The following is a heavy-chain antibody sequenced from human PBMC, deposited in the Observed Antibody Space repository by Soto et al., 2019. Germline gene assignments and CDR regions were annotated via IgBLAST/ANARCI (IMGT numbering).Heavy chain of an antibody. Sequence: SETLSLTCAVYGGSFSGYYWSWIRQPPGKGLEWIGEINHRGRTNYNPSLKSRVTISVDTSKNQFSLKLSPVTAADTAVYYCARHPGENGDYSRDYWGRGTLVTVSS. V-gene: IGHV4-34*01. CDR3: ARHPGENGDYSRDY. CDR2: INHRGRT. D-gene: IGHD4-17*01. CDR1: GGSFSGYY. J-gene: IGHJ4*02.